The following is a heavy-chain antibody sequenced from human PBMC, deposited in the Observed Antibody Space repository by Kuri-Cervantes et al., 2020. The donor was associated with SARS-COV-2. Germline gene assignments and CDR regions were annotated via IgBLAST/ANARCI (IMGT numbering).Heavy chain of an antibody. CDR3: AKDLSRAAALTGAQVL. CDR1: GFTFSSYA. D-gene: IGHD6-13*01. V-gene: IGHV3-23*01. J-gene: IGHJ4*02. CDR2: ISGSGGSI. Sequence: LSLTCAASGFTFSSYAMSWVRQAPGKGLEWVSAISGSGGSIYYADSVKGRFTISRDNSKNTLYLQMNSLRAEDTAVYYCAKDLSRAAALTGAQVLWGQGTLVTVSS.